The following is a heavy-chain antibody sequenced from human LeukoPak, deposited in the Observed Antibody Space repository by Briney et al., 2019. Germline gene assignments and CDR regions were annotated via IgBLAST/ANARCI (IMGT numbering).Heavy chain of an antibody. V-gene: IGHV4-34*01. D-gene: IGHD4-17*01. CDR2: INHSGST. CDR3: ARVRAGLRGNFQH. J-gene: IGHJ1*01. CDR1: GGSFSSYY. Sequence: SETLSLTCAVYGGSFSSYYWSWIRQPPGKGLEWIGEINHSGSTNYNPSLKSRVTISVDTSKNQFSLKLSSVTAADTAVYYCARVRAGLRGNFQHWGQGTLVTVSS.